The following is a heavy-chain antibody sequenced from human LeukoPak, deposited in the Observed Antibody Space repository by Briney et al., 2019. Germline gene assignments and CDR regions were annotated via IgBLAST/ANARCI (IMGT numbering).Heavy chain of an antibody. CDR1: GYTLTELS. D-gene: IGHD3-10*01. Sequence: ASVKVSCKVSGYTLTELSMHWVRQAPGKGLEWMGGFDPEDGETIYAQKFQGRVTMTEDTSTDTAYMELSSLRSEDTAVYYCARGPAPSTMVRGVKYYYYYYMDVWGKGTTVTVSS. V-gene: IGHV1-24*01. J-gene: IGHJ6*03. CDR3: ARGPAPSTMVRGVKYYYYYYMDV. CDR2: FDPEDGET.